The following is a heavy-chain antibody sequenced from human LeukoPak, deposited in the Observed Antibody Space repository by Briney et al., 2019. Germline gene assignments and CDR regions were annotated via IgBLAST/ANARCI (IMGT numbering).Heavy chain of an antibody. Sequence: GASVNVSCTASGYTFTSYGISWVRQAPGQGLEWMGWISAYNGNTNYAQKLQGRVTMTTDTSTSTAYMELRSLRSDDTAVYYCAREPLRLYCSGGSCSPTTADYWGQGTLVTVSS. V-gene: IGHV1-18*01. CDR2: ISAYNGNT. J-gene: IGHJ4*02. CDR3: AREPLRLYCSGGSCSPTTADY. D-gene: IGHD2-15*01. CDR1: GYTFTSYG.